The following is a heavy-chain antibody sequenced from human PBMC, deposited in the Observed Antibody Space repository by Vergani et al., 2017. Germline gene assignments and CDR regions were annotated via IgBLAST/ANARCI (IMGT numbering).Heavy chain of an antibody. CDR2: IITIFGTA. CDR3: AREGIVGATYFDY. J-gene: IGHJ4*02. Sequence: QFHLVQSWAELNKPGSSVKVSCKASGGTFSSYAISWVRQAPGQGLEWMGRIITIFGTANYAQKFQGRVTIPADEYTSTAYMELSSLRSEDTAVYYCAREGIVGATYFDYWGQGTLVTVSS. V-gene: IGHV1-69*13. D-gene: IGHD1-26*01. CDR1: GGTFSSYA.